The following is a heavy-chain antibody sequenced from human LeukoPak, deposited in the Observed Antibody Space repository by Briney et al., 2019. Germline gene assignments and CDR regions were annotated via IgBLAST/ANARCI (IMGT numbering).Heavy chain of an antibody. D-gene: IGHD5-18*01. J-gene: IGHJ6*03. CDR1: GFDFNVYA. V-gene: IGHV3-30*04. CDR3: AKADTSYYYYMDV. Sequence: GGSLRLSCVTSGFDFNVYAMHWVRHSPGKGLEWVALLAYDGTNQYYADFVKGRFTISRDNSKNTVYLQMNSLRVEDTAIYYCAKADTSYYYYMDVWGAGTTVTISS. CDR2: LAYDGTNQ.